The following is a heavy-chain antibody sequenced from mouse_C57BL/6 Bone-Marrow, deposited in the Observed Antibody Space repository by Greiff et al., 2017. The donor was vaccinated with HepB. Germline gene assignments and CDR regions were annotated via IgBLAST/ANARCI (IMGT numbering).Heavy chain of an antibody. V-gene: IGHV1-69*01. D-gene: IGHD3-3*01. Sequence: QQSCKASGYTFTSYWMHWVKQRPGQGLEWIGEIDPSDSYTNYNQKFKGKSTLTVDKSSSTAYMQLSSLTSEDSAVYYCARRGLDYWGQGTTLTVSS. J-gene: IGHJ2*01. CDR2: IDPSDSYT. CDR3: ARRGLDY. CDR1: GYTFTSYW.